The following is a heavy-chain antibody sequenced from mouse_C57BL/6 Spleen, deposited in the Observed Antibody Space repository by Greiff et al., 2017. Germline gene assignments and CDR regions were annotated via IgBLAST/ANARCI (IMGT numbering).Heavy chain of an antibody. J-gene: IGHJ3*01. CDR3: ARWGYGSSPAWLAY. V-gene: IGHV1-18*01. Sequence: DVKLVESGPELVKPGASVKIPCKASGYTFTAYNMDWVKHSHGKSLEWIGDINPNNGGTIYNQKFKGKATLTVDKSSSTAYMQLRSLTSDDTAVDSGARWGYGSSPAWLAYWGQGTLVTVSA. CDR1: GYTFTAYN. D-gene: IGHD1-1*01. CDR2: INPNNGGT.